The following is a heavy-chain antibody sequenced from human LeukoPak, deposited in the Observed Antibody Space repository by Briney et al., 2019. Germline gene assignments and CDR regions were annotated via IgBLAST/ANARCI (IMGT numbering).Heavy chain of an antibody. V-gene: IGHV7-4-1*02. CDR1: GYSFTNYA. CDR3: ARALDSLGGLSLPDY. CDR2: IHPSTGHP. D-gene: IGHD3-16*02. Sequence: ASVEVSCKASGYSFTNYAMNWVRQAPGQGLEFMGWIHPSTGHPSYAQGFSGRFVFSLDTSVTTTCLQISDLKADDTAVYFCARALDSLGGLSLPDYWGQGTLVTVSS. J-gene: IGHJ4*02.